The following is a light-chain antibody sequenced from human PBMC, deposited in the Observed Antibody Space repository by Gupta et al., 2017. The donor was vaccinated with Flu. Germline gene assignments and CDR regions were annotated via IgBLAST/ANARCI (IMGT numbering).Light chain of an antibody. Sequence: DIQMTQSPSSLSASVGDRVTITCRASQSISNYLNWYQQKPGKAPELLIYAASSVQSGVPSRFSGSGSGTDFTLTISSLQPEDFATYYCQQSYSSLPITFGQGTRLEIK. CDR1: QSISNY. J-gene: IGKJ5*01. V-gene: IGKV1-39*01. CDR3: QQSYSSLPIT. CDR2: AAS.